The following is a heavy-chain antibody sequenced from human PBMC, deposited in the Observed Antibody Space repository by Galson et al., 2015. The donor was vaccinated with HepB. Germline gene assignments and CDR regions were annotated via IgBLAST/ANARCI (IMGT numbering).Heavy chain of an antibody. Sequence: SVKVSCKASGGTFTSYAISWVRQAPGQGLEWMGGIIPIFGTTSYAQKFQGRVTITADTSTSTAYMEVSRLRSDDTAVYYCARDLYCTNGACLHGMDVWGQGTTVSVSS. CDR2: IIPIFGTT. CDR3: ARDLYCTNGACLHGMDV. D-gene: IGHD2-8*01. J-gene: IGHJ6*02. CDR1: GGTFTSYA. V-gene: IGHV1-69*06.